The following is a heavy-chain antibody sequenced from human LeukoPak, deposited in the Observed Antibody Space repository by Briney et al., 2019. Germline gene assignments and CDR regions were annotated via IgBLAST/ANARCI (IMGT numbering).Heavy chain of an antibody. Sequence: GGSLRLSCAASGFTFSSYEMNWVRQAPGKGLGWVSGISGSGGSTYYADSVKGRFTISRDNSKNTLYLQMNSLRAEDTAVYYCAKEDSGYDCFDYWGQGTLVTVSS. CDR2: ISGSGGST. V-gene: IGHV3-23*01. CDR1: GFTFSSYE. CDR3: AKEDSGYDCFDY. J-gene: IGHJ4*02. D-gene: IGHD5-12*01.